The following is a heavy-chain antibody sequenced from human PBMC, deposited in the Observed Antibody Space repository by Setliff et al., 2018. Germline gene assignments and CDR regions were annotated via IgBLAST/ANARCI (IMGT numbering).Heavy chain of an antibody. V-gene: IGHV3-74*01. D-gene: IGHD1-1*01. J-gene: IGHJ6*03. CDR2: INSDGSST. Sequence: GESLKISCEASGFAIRSYWMHWVRQAPGKGLVWVSRINSDGSSTSYADSVKGRFTISRDNAKNTLYLQMNSLRAEDTAVYYCARGPWKHSAYYYYYYMDVWGKGTTVTVSS. CDR1: GFAIRSYW. CDR3: ARGPWKHSAYYYYYYMDV.